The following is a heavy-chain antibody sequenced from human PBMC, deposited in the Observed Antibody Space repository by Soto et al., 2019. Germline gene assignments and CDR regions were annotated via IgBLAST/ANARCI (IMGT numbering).Heavy chain of an antibody. CDR3: TQGFNQYYYYGMDV. Sequence: ASVKVSCKASGYTFTSYDINWVRQATGQGLEWMGWMNPNSGNTGYAQKFQGRVTMTRNTSISTAYMELSSLRSEDTAVYYCTQGFNQYYYYGMDVWGQGTTVTVSS. CDR2: MNPNSGNT. CDR1: GYTFTSYD. V-gene: IGHV1-8*01. J-gene: IGHJ6*02.